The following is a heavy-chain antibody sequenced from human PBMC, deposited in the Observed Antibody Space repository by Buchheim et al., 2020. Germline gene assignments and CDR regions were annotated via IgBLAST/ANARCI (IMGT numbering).Heavy chain of an antibody. V-gene: IGHV3-33*01. Sequence: QVQLVESGGGVVQPGRSLRLSCAASGFTFSSYGMHWVRQAPGKGLEWVAVIWYDGSNKYYADSVKGRFTISRDNSKNKLYLQMNSLRAEDTAVYYCARDNGLEWLIYGMDVWGQGTT. CDR2: IWYDGSNK. J-gene: IGHJ6*02. D-gene: IGHD3-3*01. CDR1: GFTFSSYG. CDR3: ARDNGLEWLIYGMDV.